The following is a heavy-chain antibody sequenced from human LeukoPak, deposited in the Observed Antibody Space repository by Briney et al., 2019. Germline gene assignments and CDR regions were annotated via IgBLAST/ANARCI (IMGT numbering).Heavy chain of an antibody. J-gene: IGHJ4*02. CDR3: TTALYYYGSGSFYYFDY. CDR1: GFTFSSAW. V-gene: IGHV3-15*01. D-gene: IGHD3-10*01. Sequence: GGSLRLSCAASGFTFSSAWMSWVRQAPGKGLEWVGRIKSKTDGGTTDYAAPVKGRFTISRDDSKNTLYLQMNSLKTEDTAVYYCTTALYYYGSGSFYYFDYWGQGTLVTVSS. CDR2: IKSKTDGGTT.